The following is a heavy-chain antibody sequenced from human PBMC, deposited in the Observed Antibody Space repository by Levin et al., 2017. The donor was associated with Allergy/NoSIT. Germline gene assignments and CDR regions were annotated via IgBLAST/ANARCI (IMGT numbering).Heavy chain of an antibody. J-gene: IGHJ4*02. CDR3: ARDRWGSGYIDY. Sequence: GGSLRLSCAASGFSVSSNYMSWVRQAPGKGLEWVSVIYSGGSTYYADSVKGRFTISRDNSKNTLYLQMNSLRAEDTAVYYCARDRWGSGYIDYWGQGTLVTVSS. D-gene: IGHD3-22*01. CDR1: GFSVSSNY. CDR2: IYSGGST. V-gene: IGHV3-53*01.